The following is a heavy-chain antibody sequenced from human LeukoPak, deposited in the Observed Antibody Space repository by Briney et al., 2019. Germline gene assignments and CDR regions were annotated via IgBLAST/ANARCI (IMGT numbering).Heavy chain of an antibody. Sequence: GGSLRLSCAASGFTFDDYAMHWVRQAPGKGLEWVSGISWNSGSIGYADSVKGRFTTSRDNAKNSLYLQMNSLRAEDTALYYCAKDGGGYYDSSGPTGDYWGQGTLVTVSS. CDR1: GFTFDDYA. CDR3: AKDGGGYYDSSGPTGDY. D-gene: IGHD3-22*01. J-gene: IGHJ4*02. V-gene: IGHV3-9*01. CDR2: ISWNSGSI.